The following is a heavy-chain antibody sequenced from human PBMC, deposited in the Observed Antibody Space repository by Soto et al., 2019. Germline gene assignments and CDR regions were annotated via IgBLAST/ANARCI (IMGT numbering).Heavy chain of an antibody. CDR3: ARDRDGGWVHMDV. J-gene: IGHJ6*02. CDR2: IWSDGKKE. CDR1: GFPFWHYG. V-gene: IGHV3-33*01. Sequence: QVQLVESGGGVVQPGRSLRLSCVGSGFPFWHYGMHWVRQAPGKGLEWVAVIWSDGKKESYADFVKGRFAISRDNFKDTLYLQMNSLGAEDTAVYYCARDRDGGWVHMDVWGQGTTVTVSS. D-gene: IGHD6-19*01.